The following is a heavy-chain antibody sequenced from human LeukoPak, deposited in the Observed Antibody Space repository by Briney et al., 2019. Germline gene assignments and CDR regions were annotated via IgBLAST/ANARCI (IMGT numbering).Heavy chain of an antibody. J-gene: IGHJ4*02. D-gene: IGHD1-14*01. CDR1: GFTFSNFW. V-gene: IGHV3-74*01. Sequence: GGSPRLSCAASGFTFSNFWMHWVRQAPGMGPVWVSQINPDGTDTLYADSVKGRFTISRDNARNTLYLQMNSLRAEDTAVYYCAKGTNFAFDNWGQGILVTVSS. CDR2: INPDGTDT. CDR3: AKGTNFAFDN.